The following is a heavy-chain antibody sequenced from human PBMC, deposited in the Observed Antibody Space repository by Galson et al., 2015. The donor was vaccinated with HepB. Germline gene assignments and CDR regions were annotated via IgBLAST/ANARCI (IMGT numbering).Heavy chain of an antibody. CDR2: ISYDGSDI. CDR1: GFTFTNNA. D-gene: IGHD3-16*01. Sequence: SLRLSCAASGFTFTNNALHWVRQAPGKGLEWVAVISYDGSDIYYADSVRGRFTISRDNSKTTVYLQMSGLRVEDTAVYFCARGSYKLVGGGDTFDHWGQGTLVSVSS. CDR3: ARGSYKLVGGGDTFDH. J-gene: IGHJ4*02. V-gene: IGHV3-30-3*01.